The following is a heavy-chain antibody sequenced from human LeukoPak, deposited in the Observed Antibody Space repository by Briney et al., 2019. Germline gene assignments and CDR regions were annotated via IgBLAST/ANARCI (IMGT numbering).Heavy chain of an antibody. CDR1: GFTVSSYA. CDR2: INGGGGST. D-gene: IGHD6-19*01. V-gene: IGHV3-23*01. J-gene: IGHJ4*02. Sequence: GGSLRLSCAASGFTVSSYAMSWVRQAPGKGLEWVSAINGGGGSTYYADSVKGRLTISRDNSKNTLYLQMNSLRAEDTAVYYCAKARPRYSSGWYQYFDYWGQGTLVTVSS. CDR3: AKARPRYSSGWYQYFDY.